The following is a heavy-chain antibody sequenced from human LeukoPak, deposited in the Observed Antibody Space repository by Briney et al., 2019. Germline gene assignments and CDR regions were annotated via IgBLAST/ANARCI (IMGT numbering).Heavy chain of an antibody. D-gene: IGHD1-1*01. CDR3: ARESHNPSEGFDY. CDR1: GGSISSSNW. Sequence: SGTLSLTCAVSGGSISSSNWWSWVRQPPGKGLEWIGEIYHSGSTNYNPSLKSRVTISVDKSKNQFSLKLSSVTAADTAVYYCARESHNPSEGFDYWGQGTLVTVSS. J-gene: IGHJ4*02. CDR2: IYHSGST. V-gene: IGHV4-4*02.